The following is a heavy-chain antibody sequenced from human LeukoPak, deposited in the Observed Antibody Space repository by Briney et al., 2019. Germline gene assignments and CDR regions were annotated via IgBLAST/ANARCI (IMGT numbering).Heavy chain of an antibody. CDR2: INPNSGGT. D-gene: IGHD3-9*01. CDR1: GYTFTGYY. V-gene: IGHV1-2*02. Sequence: GASVKVSCKASGYTFTGYYMHWVRQAPGQGLEWMGWINPNSGGTNYAQKFQGRVTMTRDTSISTAYMELSRLRSDDTAVYYCARGDPYDILTGYYLRYTDYCYYMDVWGKGTTVTVSS. CDR3: ARGDPYDILTGYYLRYTDYCYYMDV. J-gene: IGHJ6*03.